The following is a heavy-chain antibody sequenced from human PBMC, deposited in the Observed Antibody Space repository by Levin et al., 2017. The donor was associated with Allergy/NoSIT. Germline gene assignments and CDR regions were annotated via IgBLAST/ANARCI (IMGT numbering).Heavy chain of an antibody. CDR3: ARGVVVAATRNYYYYMDV. CDR1: GGSFSGHY. CDR2: INHSGST. J-gene: IGHJ6*03. V-gene: IGHV4-34*01. D-gene: IGHD2-15*01. Sequence: SETLSLTCAVYGGSFSGHYWSWIRQPPGKGLEWIGEINHSGSTNYNPSLKSRVTISVDTSKNQFSLKLSSVTAADTAVYYCARGVVVAATRNYYYYMDVWGKGTTVTVSS.